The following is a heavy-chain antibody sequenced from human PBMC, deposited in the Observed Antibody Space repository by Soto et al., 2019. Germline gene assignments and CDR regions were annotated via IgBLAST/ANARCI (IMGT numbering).Heavy chain of an antibody. CDR3: ARGNYGGFDY. J-gene: IGHJ4*02. Sequence: EVQLVESGGGLVEPGGSLRLSCAASGFTFSYYWMHWVRQTPEKGLVWVARIYSDGSATTYADSVKGRFTISRDHSKNTLYLQMNSLRADDTAVYYCARGNYGGFDYWGQGPLVTVSS. CDR1: GFTFSYYW. CDR2: IYSDGSAT. V-gene: IGHV3-74*03. D-gene: IGHD4-17*01.